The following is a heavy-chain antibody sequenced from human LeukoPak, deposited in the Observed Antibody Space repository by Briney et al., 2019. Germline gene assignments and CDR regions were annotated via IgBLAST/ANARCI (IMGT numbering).Heavy chain of an antibody. CDR2: IKEDGSEK. CDR3: ARVTYPWYFDY. V-gene: IGHV3-7*04. CDR1: GFTLSSYW. Sequence: PGGSLRLSCAASGFTLSSYWMSWVRQAPGKWPERVANIKEDGSEKYYVDSVKGRFTISRDNAENSLYLQVNSLRAEDTAVYYCARVTYPWYFDYWGQGTLVTVSS. J-gene: IGHJ4*02. D-gene: IGHD2-2*02.